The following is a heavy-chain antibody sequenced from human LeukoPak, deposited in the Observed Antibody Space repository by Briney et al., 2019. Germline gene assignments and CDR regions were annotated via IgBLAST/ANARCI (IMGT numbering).Heavy chain of an antibody. V-gene: IGHV3-53*01. J-gene: IGHJ4*02. Sequence: GGSLRLSCAASGFTVSSNYMSWVPQAPGKGLEWVSVIYSGGSTYYADSVKGRFTISRDNSKNTLYLQMNSLRAEDTAVYYCARDRPYKGFDYWGQGTLVTVSS. CDR2: IYSGGST. CDR1: GFTVSSNY. CDR3: ARDRPYKGFDY. D-gene: IGHD5-24*01.